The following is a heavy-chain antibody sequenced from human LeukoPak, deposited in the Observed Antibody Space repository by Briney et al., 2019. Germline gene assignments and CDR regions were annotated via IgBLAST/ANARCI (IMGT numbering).Heavy chain of an antibody. CDR3: ARANYYGSGKKHRDY. J-gene: IGHJ4*02. CDR1: GYTFTTYD. V-gene: IGHV1-8*01. Sequence: ASVKVSCKASGYTFTTYDINWVRQATGQGLEWMGWMNPYSGNTGYAQKLQGRVTMTRNTSMTTAYMELNSLRSEDTAVYYCARANYYGSGKKHRDYWGQGTLVTVSS. D-gene: IGHD3-10*01. CDR2: MNPYSGNT.